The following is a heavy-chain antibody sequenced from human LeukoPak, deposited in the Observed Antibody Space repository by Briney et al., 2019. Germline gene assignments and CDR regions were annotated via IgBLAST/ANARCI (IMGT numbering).Heavy chain of an antibody. CDR3: ARGGGLDV. Sequence: GGSLRLSCAASGFTFSSYWMNWARQAPGKGLEWVVSINHNGNVNYYVDSVKGRFTISRDNAKNSLYLQMSNLRAEDTAVYFCARGGGLDVWGQGTTVTVSS. V-gene: IGHV3-7*03. D-gene: IGHD3-16*01. J-gene: IGHJ6*02. CDR1: GFTFSSYW. CDR2: INHNGNVN.